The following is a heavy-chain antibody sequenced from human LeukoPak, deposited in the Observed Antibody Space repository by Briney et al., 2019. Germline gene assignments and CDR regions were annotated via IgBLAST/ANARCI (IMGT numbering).Heavy chain of an antibody. CDR3: ARGISIMITFPFDY. Sequence: PEASVKVSCKASGGTFSSYAISWVRQAPGQGLEWMGWISAYNGNTNYAQKLQGRVTMTTDTSTSTAYMELRSLRSDDTAVYYCARGISIMITFPFDYWGQGTLVTVSS. CDR1: GGTFSSYA. J-gene: IGHJ4*02. V-gene: IGHV1-18*01. CDR2: ISAYNGNT. D-gene: IGHD3-16*01.